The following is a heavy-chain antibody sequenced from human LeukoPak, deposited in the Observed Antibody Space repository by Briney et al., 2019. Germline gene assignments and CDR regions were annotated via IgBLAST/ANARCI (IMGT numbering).Heavy chain of an antibody. Sequence: PGGSLRLSCAASGFTFSSYGMHWVRQAPGKGLEWVSVIYSGGSTYYADSVKGRFTISRHNSKNTLYLQMNSLRAEDTAVYYCARVLPGYYYGMDVWGQGTTVTVSS. J-gene: IGHJ6*02. V-gene: IGHV3-NL1*01. CDR2: IYSGGST. CDR3: ARVLPGYYYGMDV. CDR1: GFTFSSYG.